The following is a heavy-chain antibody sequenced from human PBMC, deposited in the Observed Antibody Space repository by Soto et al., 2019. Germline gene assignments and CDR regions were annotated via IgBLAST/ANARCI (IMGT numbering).Heavy chain of an antibody. CDR2: IYYSGNT. D-gene: IGHD7-27*01. V-gene: IGHV4-31*03. J-gene: IGHJ4*02. CDR3: ARGPSGEKVHY. CDR1: GGSISSGGYY. Sequence: PSETLSLTCTVSGGSISSGGYYWSWIRQHPGKGLEWIGYIYYSGNTYYNPSLKSRVTISVDTSKNQFSLKLTSVTAADTAVYYCARGPSGEKVHYWGQGALVTVSS.